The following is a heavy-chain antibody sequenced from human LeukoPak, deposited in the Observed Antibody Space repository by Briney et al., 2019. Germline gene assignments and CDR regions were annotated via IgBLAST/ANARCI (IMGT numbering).Heavy chain of an antibody. V-gene: IGHV3-23*01. J-gene: IGHJ6*02. D-gene: IGHD5-18*01. CDR1: RFTFSSYV. Sequence: GGSLRLSCAASRFTFSSYVMSWVRQAPGKGLECVSAISGSGRSTYYADSVKGRFTISRDNSKNTLYLQMNSLRAEDTAVYYCARVSGTIQVWPQPFGDSMDVWGQGTTVTVSS. CDR2: ISGSGRST. CDR3: ARVSGTIQVWPQPFGDSMDV.